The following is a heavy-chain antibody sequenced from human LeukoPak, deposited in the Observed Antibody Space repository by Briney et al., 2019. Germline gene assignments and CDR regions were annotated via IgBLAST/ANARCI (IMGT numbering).Heavy chain of an antibody. CDR2: IKQDGSEK. V-gene: IGHV3-7*01. CDR3: VGTVGWLLDAFDI. J-gene: IGHJ3*02. Sequence: GGSLRLSCAASGFTFSSYWMSCVRQAPGKGLEWVANIKQDGSEKYYVDSVKGRFTISRDNAKNSLYLQMNSLRAEDTAVSYCVGTVGWLLDAFDIWGPGTMVTDSS. CDR1: GFTFSSYW. D-gene: IGHD3-3*01.